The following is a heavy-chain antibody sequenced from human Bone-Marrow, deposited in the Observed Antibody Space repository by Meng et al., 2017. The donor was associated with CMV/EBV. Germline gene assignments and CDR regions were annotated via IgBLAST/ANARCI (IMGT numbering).Heavy chain of an antibody. CDR2: IYYTGST. Sequence: GSLRLSCTVSGGSIISSSYYWGWIRQPPGKGLEWIGSIYYTGSTYYSPSLKSRVTISVDTSKRHFSLKVTSVTAADTAVYYCARSGLHGGNSRKARNFDYWGQGTLVTVSS. D-gene: IGHD3/OR15-3a*01. CDR3: ARSGLHGGNSRKARNFDY. V-gene: IGHV4-39*07. CDR1: GGSIISSSYY. J-gene: IGHJ4*02.